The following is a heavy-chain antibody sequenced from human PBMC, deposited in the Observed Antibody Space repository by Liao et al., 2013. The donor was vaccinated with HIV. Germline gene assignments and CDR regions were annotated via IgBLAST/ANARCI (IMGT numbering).Heavy chain of an antibody. CDR2: SIPTGST. CDR1: GGSISSGSYY. V-gene: IGHV4-61*02. CDR3: ARRPGVSAYRAGIDAFDI. J-gene: IGHJ3*02. D-gene: IGHD7-27*01. Sequence: QVQLQESGPGLVKPSQTLSLTCTVSGGSISSGSYYWSWIRQPAGKDWSGLGVSIPTGSTNYNPSLKSRVTISVDTSKNQFSLKLRSVTAADTAVYYCARRPGVSAYRAGIDAFDIWGQGTMVTVSS.